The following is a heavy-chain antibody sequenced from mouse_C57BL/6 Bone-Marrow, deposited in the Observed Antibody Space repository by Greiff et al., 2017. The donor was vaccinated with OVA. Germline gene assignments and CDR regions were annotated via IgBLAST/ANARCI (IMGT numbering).Heavy chain of an antibody. Sequence: VQLQQSGAELARPGASVKLSCKASGYTFTSYGISWVKQRTGQGLEWIGEIYPRSGNTYYNEKFKGKATLTADKSSSTAYMELRSLTSEDSAVYFCARFFGYTGDFDVWGTGTTVTVAS. J-gene: IGHJ1*03. V-gene: IGHV1-81*01. CDR2: IYPRSGNT. D-gene: IGHD2-2*01. CDR3: ARFFGYTGDFDV. CDR1: GYTFTSYG.